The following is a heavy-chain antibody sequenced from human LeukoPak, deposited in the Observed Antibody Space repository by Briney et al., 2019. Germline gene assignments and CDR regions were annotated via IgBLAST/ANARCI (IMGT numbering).Heavy chain of an antibody. CDR1: GFTFSSYA. V-gene: IGHV3-23*01. Sequence: SGGSLRPSCAASGFTFSSYATSWVRQAPGKGLEWVSAISGSGGSTYYADSVKGRFTISRDNSKNTLYLQMNSLRAEDTAVYYCAKTGTPWYYFDYWGQGTLVTVSS. J-gene: IGHJ4*02. CDR3: AKTGTPWYYFDY. CDR2: ISGSGGST. D-gene: IGHD6-13*01.